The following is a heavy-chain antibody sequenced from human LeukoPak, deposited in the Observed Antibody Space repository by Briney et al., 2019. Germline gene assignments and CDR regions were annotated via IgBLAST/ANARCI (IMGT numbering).Heavy chain of an antibody. J-gene: IGHJ4*02. D-gene: IGHD6-13*01. V-gene: IGHV4-34*01. CDR3: ARDLQSPSSIAAAGAFGY. Sequence: PSETLSLTCAVYGGSFSGYYWSWIRQPPGKGLEWIGEINHSGSTNYNPSPKSRVTISVDTSKNQFSLKLNSVTPEDTAVYYCARDLQSPSSIAAAGAFGYWGQGTLVTVSS. CDR2: INHSGST. CDR1: GGSFSGYY.